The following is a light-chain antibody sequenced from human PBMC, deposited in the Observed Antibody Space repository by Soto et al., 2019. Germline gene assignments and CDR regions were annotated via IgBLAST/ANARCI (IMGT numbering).Light chain of an antibody. CDR2: AVS. CDR1: QGISNS. CDR3: LQHEDYPHT. J-gene: IGKJ4*01. Sequence: IRAAQSPFSLSASIGGRVNHNFRARQGISNSLAWYQQKPGKGPSLIYAVSTLQSGVPSRFSGSGSGTAFTIRIRSLQPEDFATYYRLQHEDYPHTFGGGTKVDIK. V-gene: IGKV1-17*01.